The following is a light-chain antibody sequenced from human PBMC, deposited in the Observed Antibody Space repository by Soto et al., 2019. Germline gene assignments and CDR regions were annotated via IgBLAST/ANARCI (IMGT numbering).Light chain of an antibody. Sequence: QSALTQPPSASGSPGQSVTISCTGTRSDVGGYNYVSWYQQHPGKAPKLMIYEVSKRPSGVPDRFSGSKSGNTASLTVSGLQAEDEADYYCSSYAGSNNFENVVFGGGTKLTVL. CDR3: SSYAGSNNFENVV. CDR1: RSDVGGYNY. CDR2: EVS. V-gene: IGLV2-8*01. J-gene: IGLJ2*01.